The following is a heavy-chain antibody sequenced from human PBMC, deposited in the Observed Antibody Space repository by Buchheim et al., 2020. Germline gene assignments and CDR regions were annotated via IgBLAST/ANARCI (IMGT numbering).Heavy chain of an antibody. CDR2: ISFSGHS. CDR1: GGSLSSGY. Sequence: QVQLQESGPGLVTPSETLSLTCTVSGGSLSSGYWSWIRQPPGTGLEWMGYISFSGHSLYNPSFESRVTVSVDKSKNQVSLTLNSVTAADTAVYYCAREFFHGSSGPRSNYFDYWGQGIL. J-gene: IGHJ4*02. V-gene: IGHV4-59*01. CDR3: AREFFHGSSGPRSNYFDY. D-gene: IGHD3-22*01.